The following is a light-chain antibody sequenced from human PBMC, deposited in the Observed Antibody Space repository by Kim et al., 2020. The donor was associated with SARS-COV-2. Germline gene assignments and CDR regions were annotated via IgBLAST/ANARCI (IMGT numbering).Light chain of an antibody. V-gene: IGLV1-40*01. CDR1: SSNSGAGYD. CDR3: QSYDTSLSGV. CDR2: SNT. J-gene: IGLJ3*02. Sequence: GQTGTISCTGTSSNSGAGYDVNWYQQIPGTAPKLLIYSNTPRPSGVPVRFAGSKSGTSASLAITGLQAEDEADYCCQSYDTSLSGVFGGGTKVTVL.